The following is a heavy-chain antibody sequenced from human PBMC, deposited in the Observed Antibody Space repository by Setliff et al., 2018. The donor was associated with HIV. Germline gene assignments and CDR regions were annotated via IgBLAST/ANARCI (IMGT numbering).Heavy chain of an antibody. V-gene: IGHV3-74*01. D-gene: IGHD2-15*01. Sequence: PGGSLRLSCAASGFTFSSYAMNWVRQAPGKGLVWVSRINSDGSSTSYADSVKGRFTISRDNAKNTLYLQMNSLRAEDTAVYYCARGPLRTTPADNWFDPWGQGTLVTVSS. CDR2: INSDGSST. CDR1: GFTFSSYA. CDR3: ARGPLRTTPADNWFDP. J-gene: IGHJ5*02.